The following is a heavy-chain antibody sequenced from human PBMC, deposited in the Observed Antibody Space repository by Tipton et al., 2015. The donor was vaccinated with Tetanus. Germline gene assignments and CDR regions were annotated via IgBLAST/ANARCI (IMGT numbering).Heavy chain of an antibody. CDR1: GGSISSSSYY. CDR3: AGLDYSSGLFGWRAY. CDR2: IYYSGST. V-gene: IGHV4-39*07. D-gene: IGHD3-22*01. J-gene: IGHJ4*02. Sequence: TLSLTCTVSGGSISSSSYYWGWIRQPPGKGLEWIGSIYYSGSTYYNPSLKSRVTISVDTSKNQFSLKLSSVTAADTAVYYCAGLDYSSGLFGWRAYWGQGTLVTVSS.